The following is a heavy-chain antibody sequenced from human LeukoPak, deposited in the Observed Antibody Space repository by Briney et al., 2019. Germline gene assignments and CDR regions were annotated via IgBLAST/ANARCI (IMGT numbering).Heavy chain of an antibody. CDR2: MNPNSGNT. CDR1: GYTFTSYD. V-gene: IGHV1-8*01. Sequence: ASVKVSCKASGYTFTSYDINWVRQAPGQGLEWMGWMNPNSGNTGYAQKFQGRVTMTRNTSISTAYMELSSLRSEDTAVYYCARGLEGLRYFDYDDYWGQGTLVTVSS. CDR3: ARGLEGLRYFDYDDY. J-gene: IGHJ4*02. D-gene: IGHD3-9*01.